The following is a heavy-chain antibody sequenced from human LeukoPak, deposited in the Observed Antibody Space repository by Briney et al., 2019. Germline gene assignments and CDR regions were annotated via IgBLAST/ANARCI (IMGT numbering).Heavy chain of an antibody. CDR3: ARLHAPSPLDY. Sequence: SETLSLTCAVYGGSFSGYYWSWIRQPPGKGLEWIGEINHSGSTNYNPSLKSRVTISVDTSKNQFSLKLSSVTAADTAVYYCARLHAPSPLDYWGQGTLVTVSS. V-gene: IGHV4-34*01. J-gene: IGHJ4*02. CDR2: INHSGST. D-gene: IGHD2-2*01. CDR1: GGSFSGYY.